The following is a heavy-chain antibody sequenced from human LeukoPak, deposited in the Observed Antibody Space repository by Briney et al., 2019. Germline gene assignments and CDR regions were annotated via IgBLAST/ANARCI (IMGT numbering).Heavy chain of an antibody. CDR1: GYTFTSYY. CDR3: ARSTDTMVRGVYYYYYGMDV. CDR2: MNPNSGNT. Sequence: ASVKVSCKASGYTFTSYYMHWVRQAPGQGLEWMGWMNPNSGNTGYAQKFQGRVTMTRNTSISTAYMELSSLRSEDTAVYYCARSTDTMVRGVYYYYYGMDVWGQGTTVTVSS. D-gene: IGHD3-10*01. V-gene: IGHV1-8*02. J-gene: IGHJ6*02.